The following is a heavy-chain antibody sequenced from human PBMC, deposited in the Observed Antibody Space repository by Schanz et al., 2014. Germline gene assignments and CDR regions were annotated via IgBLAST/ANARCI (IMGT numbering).Heavy chain of an antibody. CDR3: ARDRGTGERYFDH. J-gene: IGHJ4*02. CDR2: VYYSGST. V-gene: IGHV4-59*01. Sequence: QVQLQESGPGLMRPSETLSLTCTVAGASPRGSYWTWIRRTPQHGLQWIGYVYYSGSTSYNPSLESGVSISLDTSKNQFFLRLHSVTAADTGVYYCARDRGTGERYFDHWGQGILVTVSS. D-gene: IGHD1-1*01. CDR1: GASPRGSY.